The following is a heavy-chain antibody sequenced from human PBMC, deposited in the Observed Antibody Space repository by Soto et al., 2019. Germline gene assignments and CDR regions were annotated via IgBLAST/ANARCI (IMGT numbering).Heavy chain of an antibody. CDR2: INHSGST. CDR1: GGSFSGYY. J-gene: IGHJ3*02. D-gene: IGHD1-7*01. V-gene: IGHV4-34*01. Sequence: ASETLSLTCAVYGGSFSGYYWSWIRQPPGKGLEWIGEINHSGSTNYNPSLKSRVTISVDTSKNQFSLKLSSVTAADTAVYYCARQITGTTSQAFDIWGQGTMVNVSS. CDR3: ARQITGTTSQAFDI.